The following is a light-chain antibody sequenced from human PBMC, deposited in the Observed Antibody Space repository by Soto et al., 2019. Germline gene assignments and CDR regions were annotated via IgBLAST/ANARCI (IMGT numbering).Light chain of an antibody. CDR2: EAS. CDR1: SSDIGSYDL. CDR3: CSYAGDSAFV. V-gene: IGLV2-23*01. J-gene: IGLJ1*01. Sequence: QSALTQPASVSGSPGQSITISCTGTSSDIGSYDLVSWYQQHPGKGLKLMIYEASERPSGVSNRFSGSKSDNTASLTISGLQAEDEAEYYCCSYAGDSAFVFGTGTKLTVL.